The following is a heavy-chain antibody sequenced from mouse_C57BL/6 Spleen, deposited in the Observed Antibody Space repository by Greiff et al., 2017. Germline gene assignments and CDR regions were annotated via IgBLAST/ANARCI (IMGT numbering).Heavy chain of an antibody. CDR1: GYSITSDY. J-gene: IGHJ4*01. CDR3: ARYGGSPPYYYAMDY. D-gene: IGHD1-1*01. CDR2: ISYSGST. Sequence: EVQLVESGPGLAKPSQTLSLTCSVTGYSITSDYWNWIRKFPGNKLEYIGYISYSGSTYYNPSHKTRISITRDNSKNQYYLQLNSVTTEDTATYYCARYGGSPPYYYAMDYWGQGTSVTVSS. V-gene: IGHV3-8*01.